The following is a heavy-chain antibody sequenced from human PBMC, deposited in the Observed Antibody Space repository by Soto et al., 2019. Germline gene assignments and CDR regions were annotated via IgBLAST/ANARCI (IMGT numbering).Heavy chain of an antibody. Sequence: ASVKVSCKASGYTFTSYGISWVRQAPGQGLEWMGWISAYNGNTNYAQKLQGRVTMTTDTSTSTAYMELRSLRSDDTAVYYCARDQSVDIVLMVYAANFDYWGQGTLVTVSS. D-gene: IGHD2-8*01. CDR2: ISAYNGNT. J-gene: IGHJ4*02. V-gene: IGHV1-18*01. CDR1: GYTFTSYG. CDR3: ARDQSVDIVLMVYAANFDY.